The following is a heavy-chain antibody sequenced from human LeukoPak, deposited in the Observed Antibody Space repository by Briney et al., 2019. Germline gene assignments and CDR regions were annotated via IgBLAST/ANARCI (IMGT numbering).Heavy chain of an antibody. CDR2: IRSKAYGGTT. J-gene: IGHJ3*02. D-gene: IGHD3-22*01. CDR1: GFTFGDYA. Sequence: PGGSLRLSCTASGFTFGDYAMSWVRQAPGKGLEWVGFIRSKAYGGTTEYAASVKGRFTISRDDSKSIAYLQMNSLKTEDTAVYYCARGDYYDSSGFYHDAFDIWGQGTMVTVSS. V-gene: IGHV3-49*04. CDR3: ARGDYYDSSGFYHDAFDI.